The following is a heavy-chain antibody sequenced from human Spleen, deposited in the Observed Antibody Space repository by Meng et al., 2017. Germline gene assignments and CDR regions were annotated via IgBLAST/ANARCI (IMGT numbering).Heavy chain of an antibody. D-gene: IGHD3-9*01. Sequence: GGSLRLSCAASGFTFSSYWMHWVRQAPGKGLVWVSRINSDGSSTSYADSVKGRFTISRDNAKNTLYLQMNSLRAEDTAVYYCARAVLRYFADQWGQGMLVTVSS. CDR3: ARAVLRYFADQ. CDR2: INSDGSST. J-gene: IGHJ4*02. V-gene: IGHV3-74*01. CDR1: GFTFSSYW.